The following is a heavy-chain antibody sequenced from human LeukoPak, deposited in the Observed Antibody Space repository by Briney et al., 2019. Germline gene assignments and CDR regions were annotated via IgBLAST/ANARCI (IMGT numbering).Heavy chain of an antibody. J-gene: IGHJ6*02. D-gene: IGHD2-2*01. Sequence: PGGSLRLSCAASGFTFGSYSMNWVRQAPGKGLEWVSSISSSSSYIYYADSVKGRFTISRDNAKNSLYLQMNSLRAEDTAVYYCARDHACSSTSCPPNNYYYYYGMDVWGQGTTVTVSS. V-gene: IGHV3-21*01. CDR1: GFTFGSYS. CDR3: ARDHACSSTSCPPNNYYYYYGMDV. CDR2: ISSSSSYI.